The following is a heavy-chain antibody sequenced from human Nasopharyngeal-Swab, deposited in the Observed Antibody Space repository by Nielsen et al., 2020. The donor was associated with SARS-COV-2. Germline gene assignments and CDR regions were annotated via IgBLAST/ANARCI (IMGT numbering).Heavy chain of an antibody. D-gene: IGHD2-2*01. CDR2: ISYDGSNK. V-gene: IGHV3-30*18. J-gene: IGHJ4*02. CDR1: GFTFSSYG. CDR3: AKQIVVPAAPYFDY. Sequence: GGSLRLSCAASGFTFSSYGMHWVRQAPGKGLEWVAVISYDGSNKYCADSVKGRFTISRDNSKNTLYLQMNSLRAEDTAVYYCAKQIVVPAAPYFDYWGQGTLVTVSS.